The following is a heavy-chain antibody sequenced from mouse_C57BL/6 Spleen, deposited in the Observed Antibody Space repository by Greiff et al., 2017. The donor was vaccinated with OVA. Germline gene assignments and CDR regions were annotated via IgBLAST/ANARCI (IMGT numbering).Heavy chain of an antibody. J-gene: IGHJ2*01. V-gene: IGHV3-8*01. CDR3: ARGEFGGNYD. CDR2: ISYSGST. Sequence: EVMLVESGPGLAKPSQTLSLTCSVTGYSITSYYWNWIRKFPGNKLEYMGYISYSGSTYYNPSLKSRISITRDTSKNQYYLQLNSVNTEDTATYYCARGEFGGNYDWGQGTTLTVSS. D-gene: IGHD1-1*02. CDR1: GYSITSYY.